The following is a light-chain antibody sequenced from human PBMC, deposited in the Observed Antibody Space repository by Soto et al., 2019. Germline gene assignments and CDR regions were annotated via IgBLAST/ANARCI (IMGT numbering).Light chain of an antibody. CDR3: AAWDDSLSGVV. Sequence: QSALTQPPSASGTPGQRVTISCSGSSSNIGSNYVYWYQQLPGTAPKLLIYRNNQGPSGVPDRFSGSKSGTSASLAISGLRSEDEADYYCAAWDDSLSGVVFGGGTKLTVL. J-gene: IGLJ2*01. CDR2: RNN. CDR1: SSNIGSNY. V-gene: IGLV1-47*01.